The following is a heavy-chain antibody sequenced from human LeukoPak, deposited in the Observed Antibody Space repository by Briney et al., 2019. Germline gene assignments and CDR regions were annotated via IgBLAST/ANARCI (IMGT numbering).Heavy chain of an antibody. J-gene: IGHJ2*01. CDR1: GFTFNTYW. V-gene: IGHV3-74*01. CDR3: ARAKPADFDL. CDR2: VNEDGSET. Sequence: PGGSLRLSCVGSGFTFNTYWIHWVRQAPGKGLVWVSRVNEDGSETNYADSVKGRFTLSRDNAKNTVYLQMNNLRAEDTAVYYCARAKPADFDLWGRGTLVTVSS.